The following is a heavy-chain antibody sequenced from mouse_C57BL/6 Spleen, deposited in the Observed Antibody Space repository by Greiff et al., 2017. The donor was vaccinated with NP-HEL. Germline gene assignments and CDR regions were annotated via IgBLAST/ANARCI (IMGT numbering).Heavy chain of an antibody. CDR2: INPNNGGT. CDR1: GYTFTDYN. CDR3: ARRDYYGSSYDY. J-gene: IGHJ2*01. V-gene: IGHV1-18*01. Sequence: VQLQQSGPELVKPGASVKIPCKASGYTFTDYNMDWVKQSHGKSLEWIGDINPNNGGTIYNQKFKGEATLTVDKSSSTAYMELRSLTSEDTAVYYCARRDYYGSSYDYWGQGTTLTVSS. D-gene: IGHD1-1*01.